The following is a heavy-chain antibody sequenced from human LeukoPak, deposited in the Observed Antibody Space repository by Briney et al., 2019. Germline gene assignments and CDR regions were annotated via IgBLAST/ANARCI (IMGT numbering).Heavy chain of an antibody. V-gene: IGHV3-11*04. CDR3: ARDLVGPPGSWFDP. D-gene: IGHD2-15*01. J-gene: IGHJ5*02. CDR2: ISSSGSTI. Sequence: GGSLRLSCAASGFTFSDYYMSWIRQAPGKGLEWVSYISSSGSTIYYADSVKGRFTISRDNAKNSLYLQMHSLRAEDTAVYYCARDLVGPPGSWFDPWGQGTLVTVSS. CDR1: GFTFSDYY.